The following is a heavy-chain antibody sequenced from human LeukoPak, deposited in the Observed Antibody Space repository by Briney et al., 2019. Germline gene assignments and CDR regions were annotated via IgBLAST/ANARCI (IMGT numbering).Heavy chain of an antibody. D-gene: IGHD5-12*01. CDR1: GYTFTSYG. V-gene: IGHV1-18*01. Sequence: GASVKVSCKASGYTFTSYGINWVRQAPGQGFEWMGWISAYNGNTNYAQKLQGRVTMTTDTSTSTAYMELRSLRSDDTAVYYCARDDALVATGSFDYWGQGTLVTVSS. J-gene: IGHJ4*02. CDR3: ARDDALVATGSFDY. CDR2: ISAYNGNT.